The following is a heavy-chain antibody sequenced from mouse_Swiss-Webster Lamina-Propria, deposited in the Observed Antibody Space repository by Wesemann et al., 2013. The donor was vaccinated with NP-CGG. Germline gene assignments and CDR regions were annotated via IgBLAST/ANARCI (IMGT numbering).Heavy chain of an antibody. J-gene: IGHJ1*01. D-gene: IGHD2-1*01. V-gene: IGHV7-1*02. CDR3: ARDAYYGNYWYFDV. CDR1: GFTFSDFY. CDR2: SRNKANDYTT. Sequence: EVKLVESGGGLVQPGGSLRLSCATSGFTFSDFYMEWVRQPPGKRLEWIAASRNKANDYTTEYSASVKGRFIVSRDTSQSILYLQMNALRAEDTAIYYCARDAYYGNYWYFDVWGAGTTVTVSS.